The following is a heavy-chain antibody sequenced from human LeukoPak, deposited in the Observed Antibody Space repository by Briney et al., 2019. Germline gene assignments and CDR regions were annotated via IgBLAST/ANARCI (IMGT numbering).Heavy chain of an antibody. D-gene: IGHD3-22*01. CDR3: ARDLEPNYYYDSNPVGY. Sequence: RASVTVSCKASGYTFTGYYMHWVRQAPGQGLEWMGWINPNSGGTNYAQKFQGRVTMTRDTSISTAYMELSRLRSDDTAVYYCARDLEPNYYYDSNPVGYWGQGTLVTVSS. CDR2: INPNSGGT. V-gene: IGHV1-2*02. J-gene: IGHJ4*02. CDR1: GYTFTGYY.